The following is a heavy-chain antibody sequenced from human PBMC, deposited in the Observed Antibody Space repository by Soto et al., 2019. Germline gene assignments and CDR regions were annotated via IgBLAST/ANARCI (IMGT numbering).Heavy chain of an antibody. V-gene: IGHV3-23*01. Sequence: GGSLRLSCAASGFTFSSYAMSWVRQAPGKGLEWVSTISGSGGSTYYADSVKGRFTISRDNSKNTLYLQMNSLRAEDTAVYYCAKAPRAGGSYCSSTSCSVYFDYWGQGTLVTVSS. CDR3: AKAPRAGGSYCSSTSCSVYFDY. J-gene: IGHJ4*02. CDR1: GFTFSSYA. CDR2: ISGSGGST. D-gene: IGHD2-2*01.